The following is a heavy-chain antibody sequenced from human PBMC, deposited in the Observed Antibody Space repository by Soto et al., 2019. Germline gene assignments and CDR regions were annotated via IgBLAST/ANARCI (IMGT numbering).Heavy chain of an antibody. CDR2: INPTGSMT. J-gene: IGHJ3*02. Sequence: QVQLVQSGAEVKKPGASVKVSCKASGYSFITSYHMHWVRPAPGHGLEWMGIINPTGSMTRYSQKFQGRLTMTRDTSTATDYMELSNLTSEDTAVYFCARDTGYDHDAFDIWGQGTRVTVSS. CDR1: GYSFITSYH. V-gene: IGHV1-46*01. D-gene: IGHD5-12*01. CDR3: ARDTGYDHDAFDI.